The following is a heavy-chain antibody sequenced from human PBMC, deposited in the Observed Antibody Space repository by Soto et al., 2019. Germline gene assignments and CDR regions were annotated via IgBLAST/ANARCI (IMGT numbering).Heavy chain of an antibody. J-gene: IGHJ6*02. Sequence: GASVKVSCKASGYTFTSYYMHWVRQAPGQGLEWMGIINPSGGSTSYAQKFQGRVTMTRDTSTSTVYMELSSLRSEDTAVYYCARELTSPGVAAAGPITPRTNYYYYGMDVWAQGTTVTGSS. CDR1: GYTFTSYY. CDR2: INPSGGST. CDR3: ARELTSPGVAAAGPITPRTNYYYYGMDV. D-gene: IGHD6-13*01. V-gene: IGHV1-46*01.